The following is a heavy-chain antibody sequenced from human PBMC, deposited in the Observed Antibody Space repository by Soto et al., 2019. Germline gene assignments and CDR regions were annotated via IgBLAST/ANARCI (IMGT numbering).Heavy chain of an antibody. D-gene: IGHD2-15*01. J-gene: IGHJ6*02. CDR2: INSDGSST. CDR1: GFTFSSYW. CDR3: AREVSWVVAGYGMDV. Sequence: VGSLRLSCAASGFTFSSYWMHWVRQAPGKGLVWVSRINSDGSSTSYADSVKGRFTISRDNAKNTLYLQMNSLRAEDTAVYYCAREVSWVVAGYGMDVWGQGTTVTVSS. V-gene: IGHV3-74*01.